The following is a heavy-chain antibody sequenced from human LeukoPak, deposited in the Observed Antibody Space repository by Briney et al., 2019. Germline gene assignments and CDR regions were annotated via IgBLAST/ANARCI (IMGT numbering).Heavy chain of an antibody. CDR3: AKGPGSGSPGTYAFDI. J-gene: IGHJ3*02. D-gene: IGHD3-22*01. CDR1: GFTFSSYS. V-gene: IGHV3-48*04. Sequence: PGGSLRLSCAASGFTFSSYSMNWVRQAPGKGLEWVSYISSSSSTIYYADSVKGRFTISRDNAKNSLYLQMNSLRAEDTAVYYCAKGPGSGSPGTYAFDIWGQGTMVTVSS. CDR2: ISSSSSTI.